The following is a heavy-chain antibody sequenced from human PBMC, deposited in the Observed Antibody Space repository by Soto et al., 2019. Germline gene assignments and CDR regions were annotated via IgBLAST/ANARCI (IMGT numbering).Heavy chain of an antibody. V-gene: IGHV3-23*01. CDR3: ARAPFSDSYSDACSRSS. CDR1: GLTFSHYS. Sequence: EVQLLEAGGGLVQPGGSLRLSCAASGLTFSHYSMSWVRQSPGKGLEWLSSISGGNTSDAGSLKGQFTISKDNSKNTLYLQLNILTAKDTAVYYGARAPFSDSYSDACSRSSWSQGTLVTVTS. J-gene: IGHJ5*02. CDR2: SISGGNT. D-gene: IGHD2-15*01.